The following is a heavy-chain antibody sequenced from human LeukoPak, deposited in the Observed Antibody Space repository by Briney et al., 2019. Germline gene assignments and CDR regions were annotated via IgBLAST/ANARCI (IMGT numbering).Heavy chain of an antibody. CDR1: GFTFSSYG. Sequence: GGSLRLSCVASGFTFSSYGMHWVRQAPGKGLEWVAVISYDGSNKYYADSVKGRFTISRDNSKNTLYLQMNSLRAEDTAVYYCAKDREYQLLYYFDYWGQGTLVTVSS. CDR2: ISYDGSNK. D-gene: IGHD2-2*01. CDR3: AKDREYQLLYYFDY. J-gene: IGHJ4*02. V-gene: IGHV3-30*18.